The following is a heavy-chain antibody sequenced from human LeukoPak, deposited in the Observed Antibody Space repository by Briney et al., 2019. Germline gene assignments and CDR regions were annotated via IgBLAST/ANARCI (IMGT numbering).Heavy chain of an antibody. CDR2: ISGGGGST. Sequence: GGSLSLSCAASGLTSGIYSMNWVRQAPGKGLEWVSTISGGGGSTYYADSVKGRFTISRDSSKNTLYLQVNSLRAEDTAVYYCAKGGKWDVTPFDYWGQGTLVTVSS. V-gene: IGHV3-23*01. J-gene: IGHJ4*02. D-gene: IGHD1-26*01. CDR3: AKGGKWDVTPFDY. CDR1: GLTSGIYS.